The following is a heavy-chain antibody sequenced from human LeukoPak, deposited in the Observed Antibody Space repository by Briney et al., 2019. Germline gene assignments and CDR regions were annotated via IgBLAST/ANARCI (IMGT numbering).Heavy chain of an antibody. CDR2: VFYNGNS. J-gene: IGHJ4*02. Sequence: SETLSLTCTVSGDSISGFYWNWTRQPPGKGLEWLGYVFYNGNSDYNPSLKSRVSISADMSKNLLSLKLTSVTAADTAVYYCARAHSNNWHIDYWGQGTLVTVSS. V-gene: IGHV4-59*01. D-gene: IGHD6-13*01. CDR1: GDSISGFY. CDR3: ARAHSNNWHIDY.